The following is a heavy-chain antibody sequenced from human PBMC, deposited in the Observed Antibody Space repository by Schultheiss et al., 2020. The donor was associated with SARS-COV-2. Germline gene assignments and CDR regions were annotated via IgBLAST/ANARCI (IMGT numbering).Heavy chain of an antibody. Sequence: GSLRLSCTVSGGSVSSGSFYWSWIRQPPGKGLEWIGNIYYSGRTTYNPSLKSRVILSLDTSQNQFSLRLSSVTAADTAVYYCARVDDWNYRYYFDYWGQGTLVTVSS. CDR3: ARVDDWNYRYYFDY. CDR1: GGSVSSGSFY. J-gene: IGHJ4*02. V-gene: IGHV4-61*01. CDR2: IYYSGRT. D-gene: IGHD1-7*01.